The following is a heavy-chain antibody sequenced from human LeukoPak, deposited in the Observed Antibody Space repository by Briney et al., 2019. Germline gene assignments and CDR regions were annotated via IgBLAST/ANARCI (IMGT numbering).Heavy chain of an antibody. V-gene: IGHV1-8*01. D-gene: IGHD6-13*01. CDR2: MNPNSGNT. Sequence: ASVTVSCKASGYTFTSYDINWVRQAAGQGLEWMGWMNPNSGNTGYAQKFQGRVTMTRNTSISTAYMELSSLRSEDTAVYYCARGAAAAGTGGDYWGQGTLVTVSS. CDR1: GYTFTSYD. CDR3: ARGAAAAGTGGDY. J-gene: IGHJ4*02.